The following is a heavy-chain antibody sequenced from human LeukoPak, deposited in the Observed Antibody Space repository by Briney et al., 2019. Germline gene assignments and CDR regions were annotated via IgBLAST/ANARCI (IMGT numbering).Heavy chain of an antibody. CDR2: IYYTGNT. CDR1: GGSTSDYD. J-gene: IGHJ4*02. D-gene: IGHD1-26*01. V-gene: IGHV4-4*07. Sequence: SETLSLRCPVSGGSTSDYDWNWIRQPAGQGLEWLGRIYYTGNTAYNPSLESRLTMSLDTAKNQFSLKVTSVTAADTAVYYCASGATLFTYFDSWGQGTLVTVSS. CDR3: ASGATLFTYFDS.